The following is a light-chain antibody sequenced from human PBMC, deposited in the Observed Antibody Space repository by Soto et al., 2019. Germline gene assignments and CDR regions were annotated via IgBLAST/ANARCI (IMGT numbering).Light chain of an antibody. CDR3: QQRGNWTPT. J-gene: IGKJ4*01. CDR1: QSISSY. CDR2: DAS. Sequence: EIVLTQSPATLSLSAGERATLSCRASQSISSYLAWYHQKPGQDPRLLIYDASNRATGIPPRFSGSGSGTDFTLTISRLETEDFAVYLCQQRGNWTPTFGGGTKLDIK. V-gene: IGKV3-11*01.